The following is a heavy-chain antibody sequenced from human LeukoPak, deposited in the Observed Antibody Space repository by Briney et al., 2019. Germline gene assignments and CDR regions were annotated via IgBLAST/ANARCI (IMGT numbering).Heavy chain of an antibody. J-gene: IGHJ4*02. CDR1: GFTFSSYE. V-gene: IGHV3-48*03. CDR2: ISSSGSTI. CDR3: ARDARGGYTYGGLDQ. Sequence: GGSLRLSCAASGFTFSSYEMNWVRQAPGKGLEWVSYISSSGSTIYYADSVKGRFTISRGNAKDSLYLQMNSLRAEDTAVYYCARDARGGYTYGGLDQWGQGTLVTVSS. D-gene: IGHD5-18*01.